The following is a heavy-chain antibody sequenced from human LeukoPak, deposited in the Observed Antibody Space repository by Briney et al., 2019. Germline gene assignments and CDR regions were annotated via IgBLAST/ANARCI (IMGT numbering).Heavy chain of an antibody. D-gene: IGHD1-14*01. CDR3: ARHYPQREPFDP. Sequence: SETLSLTCTVSGYSISSGYYWGWIRQPPGKGLEWIGSIYHSGSTYYNPSLKTRVTISVDTSKNQFSLKLSSVTAADTAVYYCARHYPQREPFDPWGQGTLVTVSS. CDR1: GYSISSGYY. CDR2: IYHSGST. V-gene: IGHV4-38-2*02. J-gene: IGHJ5*02.